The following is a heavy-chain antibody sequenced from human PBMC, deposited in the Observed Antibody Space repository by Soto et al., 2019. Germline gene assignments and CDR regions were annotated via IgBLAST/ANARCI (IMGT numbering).Heavy chain of an antibody. Sequence: GGSLRLSCAASGFTFSSYAMSWVRQAPGKGLEWVSAISGSGGSTYYADSVKGRFTISRDNSKNTLYLQMDSLRAEDTAVYYCAKSNEAPNCSSTSCYDFDYWGQGTLVTVSS. CDR3: AKSNEAPNCSSTSCYDFDY. V-gene: IGHV3-23*01. CDR2: ISGSGGST. D-gene: IGHD2-2*01. CDR1: GFTFSSYA. J-gene: IGHJ4*02.